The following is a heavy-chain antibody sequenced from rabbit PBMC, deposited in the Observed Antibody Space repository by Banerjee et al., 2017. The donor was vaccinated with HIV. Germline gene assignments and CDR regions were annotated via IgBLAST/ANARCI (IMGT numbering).Heavy chain of an antibody. Sequence: EESGGDLVKPEGSLTLTCKASGFDFSSKPMCWFRQAPGKGPEWIGYIDPVFGSTYYASWVNGRFTISSHNAQNTLYLQLNSLTAADTATYFCVSGYYLWLWGPGTLVTVS. D-gene: IGHD1-1*01. CDR1: GFDFSSKP. CDR3: VSGYYLWL. V-gene: IGHV1S47*01. CDR2: IDPVFGST. J-gene: IGHJ4*01.